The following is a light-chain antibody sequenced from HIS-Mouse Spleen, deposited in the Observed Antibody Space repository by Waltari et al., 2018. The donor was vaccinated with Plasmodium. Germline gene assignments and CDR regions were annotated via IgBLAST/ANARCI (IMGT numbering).Light chain of an antibody. CDR1: QSVSSN. CDR2: GAS. V-gene: IGKV3-15*01. Sequence: EIVMTQSPATLSVSPGERATLSCRASQSVSSNLAWYQQKPGTAPRLLIYGASTRASVIPARFRGSGSGTEFTLTISSLQSEDFAVYYCQQYNNWSFTFGPGTKVDIK. J-gene: IGKJ3*01. CDR3: QQYNNWSFT.